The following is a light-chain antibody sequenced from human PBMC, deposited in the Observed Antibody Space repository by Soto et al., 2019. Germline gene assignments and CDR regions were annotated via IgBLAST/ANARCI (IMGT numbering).Light chain of an antibody. CDR2: DAS. CDR3: QQYGRSGT. Sequence: EIVMTQSPATLSVSPGERATLSCRASQTVSSNLAWYQQKPGQAPRLLIYDASTRAAGIPVRFRGSGSGTEFTLTISSLQSEDFAVYYCQQYGRSGTFGQGTKVDIK. CDR1: QTVSSN. V-gene: IGKV3-15*01. J-gene: IGKJ1*01.